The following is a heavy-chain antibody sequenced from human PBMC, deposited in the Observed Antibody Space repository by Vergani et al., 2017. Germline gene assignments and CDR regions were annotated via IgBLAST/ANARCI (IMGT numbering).Heavy chain of an antibody. CDR3: ARDPDIVVVPAAPYYYYYYGMDF. CDR1: GYTFTGYY. J-gene: IGHJ6*02. D-gene: IGHD2-2*01. V-gene: IGHV1-2*02. Sequence: QVQLVQSGAEVKKPGASVKVSCKASGYTFTGYYMHWVRQAPGQGLEWMGWINPNSGGTNYAQTFQGRVTMTRDPSISTAYMELSRLRSDDTAVYYCARDPDIVVVPAAPYYYYYYGMDFWGQGTTVTVSS. CDR2: INPNSGGT.